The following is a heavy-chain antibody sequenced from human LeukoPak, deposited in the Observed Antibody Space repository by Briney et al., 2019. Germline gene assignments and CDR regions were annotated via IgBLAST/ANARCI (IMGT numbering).Heavy chain of an antibody. V-gene: IGHV3-30*04. D-gene: IGHD6-6*01. CDR3: VSLGYSSSSVRY. CDR1: GFTFSRSA. Sequence: PGGSLRLSCAASGFTFSRSAMHWVRQAPGKGLEWVAIISYDGGNKYYADSVKGRFTISRDNSKKTLYLQMNSLRAEDTAVYFCVSLGYSSSSVRYWGQGTLVTVSS. J-gene: IGHJ1*01. CDR2: ISYDGGNK.